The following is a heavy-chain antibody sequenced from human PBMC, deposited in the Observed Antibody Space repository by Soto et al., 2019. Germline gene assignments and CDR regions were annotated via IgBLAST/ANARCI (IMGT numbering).Heavy chain of an antibody. CDR1: GYTFSSNG. Sequence: QVQLVQSGAEVKKPGASVRVSCKASGYTFSSNGVSWVRQAPGQGLEWMGWISTFNGNAHYAQKFQGRVTMTTDTSTNTAYMELSSLRSEDTAVYYCAGFGYSKGYAYWGQGTLVTVSS. CDR3: AGFGYSKGYAY. J-gene: IGHJ4*02. CDR2: ISTFNGNA. D-gene: IGHD4-4*01. V-gene: IGHV1-18*04.